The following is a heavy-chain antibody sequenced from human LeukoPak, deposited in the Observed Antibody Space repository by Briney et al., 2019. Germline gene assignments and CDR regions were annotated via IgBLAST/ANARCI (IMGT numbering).Heavy chain of an antibody. J-gene: IGHJ4*02. CDR2: IYPGDSDT. D-gene: IGHD6-19*01. Sequence: RGASLQISCKGSGYSFTNYWIAWVRQMPGKGLEWMGIIYPGDSDTRYSPSFQGQVTISADKSISTAYLQWSSLKASDTAMYYCASSRSGWSFDYWGQGTLVTVSS. V-gene: IGHV5-51*01. CDR3: ASSRSGWSFDY. CDR1: GYSFTNYW.